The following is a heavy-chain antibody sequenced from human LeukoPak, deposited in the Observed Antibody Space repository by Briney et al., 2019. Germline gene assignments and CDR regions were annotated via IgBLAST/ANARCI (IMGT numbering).Heavy chain of an antibody. CDR2: ISRSSNYI. D-gene: IGHD6-13*01. J-gene: IGHJ4*02. CDR1: GFSFGSES. V-gene: IGHV3-21*04. CDR3: AKFANFPAAVRVPYFDY. Sequence: GGSLRLSCAASGFSFGSESMNWVRQAPGKGLEWVSSISRSSNYIYYADSMKGRFTISRDNSKNTLYLQMNSLRAEDTAAYYCAKFANFPAAVRVPYFDYWGQGTLVTVSS.